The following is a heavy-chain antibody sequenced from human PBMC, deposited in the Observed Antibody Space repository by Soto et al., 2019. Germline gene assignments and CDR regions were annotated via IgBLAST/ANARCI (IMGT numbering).Heavy chain of an antibody. CDR3: ARGDSTVSSVFDY. J-gene: IGHJ4*02. CDR2: IYQNGDT. D-gene: IGHD4-17*01. Sequence: SETLSLTCTVSGGPFSSGGYYWSWIRQEPGKGLEWIGYIYQNGDTSSNPSLKSRVTISADTSKTQFSLGLSSGTAADTAVYYCARGDSTVSSVFDYWGQGMLVTVSS. V-gene: IGHV4-31*03. CDR1: GGPFSSGGYY.